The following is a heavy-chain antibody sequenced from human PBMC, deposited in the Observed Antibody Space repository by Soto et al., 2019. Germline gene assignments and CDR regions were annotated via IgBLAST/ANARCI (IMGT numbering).Heavy chain of an antibody. Sequence: QVQLVQSGAEEKKPGASVKVSCKASGYTFTGYAMHWVRQAPGQRLEWMGWINAGNGNTKYSQKFQGSVTITRDTSAITAYTELSSRRYEDTAVYYCARAVAVAADFAYWGQGTLVTVSS. CDR1: GYTFTGYA. CDR3: ARAVAVAADFAY. CDR2: INAGNGNT. J-gene: IGHJ4*02. D-gene: IGHD6-19*01. V-gene: IGHV1-3*05.